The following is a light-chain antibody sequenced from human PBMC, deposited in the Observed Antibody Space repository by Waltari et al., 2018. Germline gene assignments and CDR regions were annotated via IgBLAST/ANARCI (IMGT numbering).Light chain of an antibody. V-gene: IGKV2-28*01. CDR2: MAS. J-gene: IGKJ2*01. Sequence: DIVLTQPQLSLPVTPGEPASISCRSSQSLLHSNGYHYLDLYLQRPGQSPQLLIFMASTRPSGVPDRFTGSGSGTDFTLKISRVEADDVGVFYCMQALETPYTFGQGTKLEIK. CDR1: QSLLHSNGYHY. CDR3: MQALETPYT.